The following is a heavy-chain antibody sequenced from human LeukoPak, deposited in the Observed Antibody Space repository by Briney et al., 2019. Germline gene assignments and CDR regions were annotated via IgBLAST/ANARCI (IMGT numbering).Heavy chain of an antibody. CDR1: GFILSSYA. CDR2: ISYDGSNK. Sequence: GGSLRPSCAASGFILSSYAMHWVRQAPGKGLEWVAVISYDGSNKYYADSVKGRFTISRDNSKNTLYLQMNSLRAEDTAVYYCARDPHSSGWYRPQLNYWGQGTLVTVSS. CDR3: ARDPHSSGWYRPQLNY. D-gene: IGHD6-19*01. J-gene: IGHJ4*02. V-gene: IGHV3-30-3*01.